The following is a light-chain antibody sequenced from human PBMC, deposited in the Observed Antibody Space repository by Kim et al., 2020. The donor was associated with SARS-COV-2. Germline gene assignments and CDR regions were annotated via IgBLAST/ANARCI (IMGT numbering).Light chain of an antibody. CDR3: QQYGDVPIT. Sequence: DIQMTQSPSSLSASVGDRVTITCQASQDVSIYLNWYRQKPGKAPELMIYDASNLETGVPSRFSGGGSGTHFSFTISSLQPEDIGTYYCQQYGDVPITFGQGTRLEIK. J-gene: IGKJ5*01. V-gene: IGKV1-33*01. CDR1: QDVSIY. CDR2: DAS.